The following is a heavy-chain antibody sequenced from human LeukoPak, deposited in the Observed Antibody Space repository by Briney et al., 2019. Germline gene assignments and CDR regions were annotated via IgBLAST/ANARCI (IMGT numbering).Heavy chain of an antibody. D-gene: IGHD6-13*01. V-gene: IGHV3-30*18. CDR3: AKDHGSSWYHGWFDP. CDR2: ISYDGSNK. J-gene: IGHJ5*02. Sequence: GRSLRLSCAASGFTFTSYGMHWVRQAPGKGLEWLALISYDGSNKYSADSVKGRFTISRDNSKNTLYLQMNSLRAEDTAVYYCAKDHGSSWYHGWFDPWGQGTLVTVSS. CDR1: GFTFTSYG.